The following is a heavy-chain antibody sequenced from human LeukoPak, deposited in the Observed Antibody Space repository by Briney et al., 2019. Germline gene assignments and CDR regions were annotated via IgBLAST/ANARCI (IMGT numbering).Heavy chain of an antibody. CDR1: GFTFSGSA. CDR2: IRSKANSYAT. Sequence: PGGSLKLSCAASGFTFSGSAMHWVRQASGKGLEWVGRIRSKANSYATAYAASVKGRFTISRGDSKNTAYLQMNSLKTEDTAVYYCTRRDTAMVNFDYWGQGTLVTVSS. D-gene: IGHD5-18*01. J-gene: IGHJ4*02. V-gene: IGHV3-73*01. CDR3: TRRDTAMVNFDY.